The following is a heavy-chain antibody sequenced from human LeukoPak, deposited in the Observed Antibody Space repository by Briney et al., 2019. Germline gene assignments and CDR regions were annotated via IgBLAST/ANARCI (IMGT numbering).Heavy chain of an antibody. CDR3: ARDQGPRGEWFDP. D-gene: IGHD3-16*01. Sequence: PSETLSLTCTVSGGSISSGSYYWSWIRQPAGTGLEYIGRMYTTGSTNYNPSLKSRVTISVDTSKNQFSLKLTSVTAADTAVYYCARDQGPRGEWFDPWGQGTLVTVSS. J-gene: IGHJ5*02. CDR2: MYTTGST. CDR1: GGSISSGSYY. V-gene: IGHV4-61*02.